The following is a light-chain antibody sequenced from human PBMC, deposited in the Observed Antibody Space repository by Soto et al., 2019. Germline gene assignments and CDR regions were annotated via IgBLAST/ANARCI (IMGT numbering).Light chain of an antibody. CDR1: QNVLYSSNNHNY. J-gene: IGKJ1*01. V-gene: IGKV4-1*01. Sequence: IVMTQSPDSLAVSLGETATINCRSSQNVLYSSNNHNYVAWYQQKAGQPPKLLIYWASTRESGVPQRFSGSGSGTDFTLTISDLQAEDVAVYFCHHYYTTPPAFGQGIRV. CDR3: HHYYTTPPA. CDR2: WAS.